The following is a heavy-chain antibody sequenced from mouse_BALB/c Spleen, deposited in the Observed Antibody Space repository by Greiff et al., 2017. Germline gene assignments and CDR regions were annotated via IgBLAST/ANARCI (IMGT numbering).Heavy chain of an antibody. Sequence: QVQLQQPGAELVKPGASVKLSCKASGYTFTSYDINWVKQRPGQGLEWIGWIYPGDGSTKYNEKFKGKATLTADKSSSTAYMQLSSLTSENSAVYFCARSAYGYGHYFDYWGQGTTLTVSS. D-gene: IGHD2-2*01. CDR1: GYTFTSYD. V-gene: IGHV1S56*01. CDR3: ARSAYGYGHYFDY. CDR2: IYPGDGST. J-gene: IGHJ2*01.